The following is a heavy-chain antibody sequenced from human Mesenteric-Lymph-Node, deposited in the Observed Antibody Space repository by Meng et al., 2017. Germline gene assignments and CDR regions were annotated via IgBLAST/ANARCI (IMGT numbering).Heavy chain of an antibody. V-gene: IGHV1-2*02. D-gene: IGHD2-2*01. CDR3: ARDLVGCSSTSYHLDY. CDR1: GYTFTGYY. CDR2: INPNSGGT. Sequence: QVQLVQSGAEVKKPGSSVKVSCKASGYTFTGYYMHWVRQAPGQGLEWMGWINPNSGGTNYAQKFQGRVTMTRDTSISTGYMEVSGLRSDDTAVYYCARDLVGCSSTSYHLDYWGQGTLVTVSS. J-gene: IGHJ4*02.